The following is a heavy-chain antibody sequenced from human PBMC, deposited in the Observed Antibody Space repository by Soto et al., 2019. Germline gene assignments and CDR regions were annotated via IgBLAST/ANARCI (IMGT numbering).Heavy chain of an antibody. J-gene: IGHJ4*02. Sequence: ASVKVSCKASGYTFTGYYMHWVRQAPGQGLERMGWINPNSGGTNYAQKFQGRVTMTRDTSISTAYMELSRLRSDDPAVYYCARGGTMFGVVIPFDYWGQGTLVTVSS. CDR2: INPNSGGT. D-gene: IGHD3-3*01. CDR3: ARGGTMFGVVIPFDY. V-gene: IGHV1-2*02. CDR1: GYTFTGYY.